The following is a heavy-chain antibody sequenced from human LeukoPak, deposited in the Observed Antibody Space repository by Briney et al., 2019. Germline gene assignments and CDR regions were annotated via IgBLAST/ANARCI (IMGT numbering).Heavy chain of an antibody. J-gene: IGHJ3*02. Sequence: GGSLPLSRTPSCLNFRNSSMSWVRQAPGEGLEGVSIVSGRGDITYYSDCVKGRFTISRDNSNNTLYLQMNSLRAEDTAVYYCARDGYYYDSSGYYYVPAFDIWGQGTMVTVSS. CDR2: VSGRGDIT. D-gene: IGHD3-22*01. V-gene: IGHV3-23*01. CDR1: CLNFRNSS. CDR3: ARDGYYYDSSGYYYVPAFDI.